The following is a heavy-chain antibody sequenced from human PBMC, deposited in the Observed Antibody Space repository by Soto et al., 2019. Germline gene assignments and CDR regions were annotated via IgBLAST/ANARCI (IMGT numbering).Heavy chain of an antibody. V-gene: IGHV3-66*01. D-gene: IGHD2-2*01. CDR3: ARGTCSSTSCFVDY. CDR1: GFTVSSNY. J-gene: IGHJ4*02. Sequence: EVPLVESGGGLVQPGGSLRLSCAASGFTVSSNYMSWVRQTPGKGLEWVSLIYSGGITYYADSVKGRFTISRDNSMNALYLQVNGLRAEDTAVYYCARGTCSSTSCFVDYWGQGTLVTVSS. CDR2: IYSGGIT.